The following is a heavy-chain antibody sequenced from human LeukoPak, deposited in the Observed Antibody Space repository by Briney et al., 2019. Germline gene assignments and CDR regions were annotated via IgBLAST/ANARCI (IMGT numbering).Heavy chain of an antibody. J-gene: IGHJ4*02. V-gene: IGHV3-33*01. CDR3: ASLGGERYCSGGSCHDY. Sequence: GGSLRLSCAASGFTFSSYGMHWVRQAPGTGLEWVAVIWYDGSNKYYADSVKGRFTISRDNSKDTLYLQMNSLRAEDTAVYYCASLGGERYCSGGSCHDYWGQGTLVTVSS. CDR1: GFTFSSYG. CDR2: IWYDGSNK. D-gene: IGHD2-15*01.